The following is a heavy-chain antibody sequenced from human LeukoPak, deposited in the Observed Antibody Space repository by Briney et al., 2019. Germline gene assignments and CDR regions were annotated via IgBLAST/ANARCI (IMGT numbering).Heavy chain of an antibody. CDR3: ARTSSSGLVGGYYFDY. CDR1: GYFISSGYY. D-gene: IGHD6-19*01. V-gene: IGHV4-38-2*02. CDR2: IHHSGST. Sequence: SETLSLTCTVSGYFISSGYYWGWIRQPPGKGLQWIGSIHHSGSTYYNPSLKSRVTISVDTSKNQFSLKLSSVTAADTAVYYCARTSSSGLVGGYYFDYWGQGTLVTVSS. J-gene: IGHJ4*02.